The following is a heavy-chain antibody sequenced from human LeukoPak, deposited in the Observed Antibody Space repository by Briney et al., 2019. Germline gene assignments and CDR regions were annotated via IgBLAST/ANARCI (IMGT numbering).Heavy chain of an antibody. CDR1: GGSFSGYY. J-gene: IGHJ4*02. Sequence: PSETLSLTCAVYGGSFSGYYWSWIRQPPGKGLEWIGEINHSGSTNYNPSLKSRVTISVDTSKNQFSLKLSSVTAADTAVYNCARAGGDVVVPAAIRPGDYFDYWGQGTLVTVSS. CDR3: ARAGGDVVVPAAIRPGDYFDY. D-gene: IGHD2-2*01. CDR2: INHSGST. V-gene: IGHV4-34*01.